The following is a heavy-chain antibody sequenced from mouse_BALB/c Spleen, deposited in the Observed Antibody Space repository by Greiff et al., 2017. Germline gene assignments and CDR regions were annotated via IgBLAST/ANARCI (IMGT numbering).Heavy chain of an antibody. J-gene: IGHJ4*01. V-gene: IGHV1-69*01. Sequence: QVQLQQPGAELVMPGASVKMSCKASGYTFTDYWMHWVKQRPGQGLEWIGAIDTSDSYTSYNQKFKGKATLTVDESSSTAYMQLSSLTSEDSAVYDCARHYDGKGYAMDDWGQGTSVTVAA. D-gene: IGHD1-1*01. CDR1: GYTFTDYW. CDR2: IDTSDSYT. CDR3: ARHYDGKGYAMDD.